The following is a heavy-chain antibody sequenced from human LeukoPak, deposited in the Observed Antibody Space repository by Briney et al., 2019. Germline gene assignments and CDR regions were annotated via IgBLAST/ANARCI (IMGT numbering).Heavy chain of an antibody. J-gene: IGHJ4*02. D-gene: IGHD6-19*01. CDR1: GGSINSSSYY. CDR3: ARHYGTQWGVAGDY. V-gene: IGHV4-39*07. CDR2: IYYGGST. Sequence: SETLSLTCAVSGGSINSSSYYWGWIRQPPGKGLEWIGSIYYGGSTYYNPSLKSRVTISVDMSKNQFSLKLSSVTAADTAVYYCARHYGTQWGVAGDYWGQGTLVTVSS.